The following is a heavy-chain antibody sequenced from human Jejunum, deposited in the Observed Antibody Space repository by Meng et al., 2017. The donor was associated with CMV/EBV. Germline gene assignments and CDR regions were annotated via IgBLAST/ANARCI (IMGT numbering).Heavy chain of an antibody. J-gene: IGHJ4*02. Sequence: LSLTCAVSGGPITSSHNWWNWVRQPPGKGLEWIGEVHHSGTTNYNPSLESRVTISVDKTRNQFSLKLTSVTAADTAVYYCADPPSGYWGQGTLVTVSS. CDR1: GGPITSSHNW. CDR3: ADPPSGY. CDR2: VHHSGTT. V-gene: IGHV4-4*02.